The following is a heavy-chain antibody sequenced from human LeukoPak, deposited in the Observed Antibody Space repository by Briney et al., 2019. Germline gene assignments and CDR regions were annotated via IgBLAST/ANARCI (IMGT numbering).Heavy chain of an antibody. CDR1: GGSFSGYY. Sequence: SETLSLTCTVYGGSFSGYYWSWIRQPPGKGLEWIGEINHSGSTNYNPSLKSRVTISVDTSKNQFSLKLSSVTAADTAVYYCARHRGVPLFDYWGQGTLVTVSS. CDR3: ARHRGVPLFDY. CDR2: INHSGST. D-gene: IGHD2-8*01. J-gene: IGHJ4*02. V-gene: IGHV4-34*01.